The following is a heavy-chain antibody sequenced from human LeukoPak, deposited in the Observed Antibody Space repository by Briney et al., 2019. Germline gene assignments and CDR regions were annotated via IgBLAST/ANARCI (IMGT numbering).Heavy chain of an antibody. CDR2: ITSSGSYI. D-gene: IGHD4-17*01. Sequence: GGSLRLSCAASGFTFSSHGMYWVRQAPGKGLEWVSSITSSGSYIYYADSVKGRFTISRDNAKNSLYPQMNSLRAEDTALYYCARRYAVYGDYTRDHSIDYWGQGTLVTVSS. V-gene: IGHV3-21*01. J-gene: IGHJ4*02. CDR3: ARRYAVYGDYTRDHSIDY. CDR1: GFTFSSHG.